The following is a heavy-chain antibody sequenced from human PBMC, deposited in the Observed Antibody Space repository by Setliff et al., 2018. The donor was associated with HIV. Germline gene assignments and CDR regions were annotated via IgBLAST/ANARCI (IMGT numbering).Heavy chain of an antibody. Sequence: ASVKVSCKASGYTFTSYILHWVRQAAGQGLEWVGRIAPSSGGIHYAQKFQDRVTMTRDTSTSTVYMDLSRLRSEVTAVYYCAREFPGGTKGFDYWGQGTLVTVSS. V-gene: IGHV1-46*01. J-gene: IGHJ4*02. CDR3: AREFPGGTKGFDY. D-gene: IGHD1-1*01. CDR2: IAPSSGGI. CDR1: GYTFTSYI.